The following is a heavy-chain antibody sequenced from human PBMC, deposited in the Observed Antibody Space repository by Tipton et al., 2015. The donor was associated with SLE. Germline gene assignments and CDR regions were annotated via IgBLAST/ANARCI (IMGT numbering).Heavy chain of an antibody. J-gene: IGHJ3*02. Sequence: TLSLTCTVSGGSISSGDYYWSWIRQPPGKGLEWIGEINHSGSTNYNPSLKSRVTISVDTSKNQFSLKLSSVTAADTAVYYCARGPHDCGDHGAFDIWGQGTMVTVSS. CDR2: INHSGST. V-gene: IGHV4-39*07. D-gene: IGHD4-17*01. CDR3: ARGPHDCGDHGAFDI. CDR1: GGSISSGDYY.